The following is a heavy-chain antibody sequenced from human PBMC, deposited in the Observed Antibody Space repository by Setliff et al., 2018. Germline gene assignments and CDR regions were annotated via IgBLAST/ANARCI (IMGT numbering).Heavy chain of an antibody. CDR2: IKQDGGQT. CDR1: GFTFSNSW. J-gene: IGHJ4*02. D-gene: IGHD4-17*01. Sequence: PGGSLRLSCAASGFTFSNSWMSWVRQAPGKGLEWVANIKQDGGQTYYEDSVKGRFTISRENSKNTLFLQMNSLIFDDTAVYYCSKHPTALTTAGGDYWGQGTLVTVSS. V-gene: IGHV3-7*03. CDR3: SKHPTALTTAGGDY.